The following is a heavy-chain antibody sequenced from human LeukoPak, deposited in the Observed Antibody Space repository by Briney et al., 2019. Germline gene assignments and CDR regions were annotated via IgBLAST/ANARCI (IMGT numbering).Heavy chain of an antibody. CDR2: ISSSSTYI. D-gene: IGHD1-26*01. Sequence: KPGGSLRLSCAASGFTFSSYSMSWVRQAPGKGLEWVSSISSSSTYIYYADSVKGRFTISRDNAKNSLYLQMNSLRAEDTAVFYCARVHGKSRHFDYWGQGTLVTVSS. V-gene: IGHV3-21*01. CDR3: ARVHGKSRHFDY. CDR1: GFTFSSYS. J-gene: IGHJ4*02.